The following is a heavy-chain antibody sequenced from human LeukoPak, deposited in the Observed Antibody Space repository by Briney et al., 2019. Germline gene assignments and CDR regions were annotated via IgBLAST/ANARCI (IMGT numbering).Heavy chain of an antibody. CDR3: ARPDLMRELRFDP. CDR2: INNDGSST. Sequence: TGGSLRLSCAASGFTFSNYWMHWVRRAPGKGLVWVSCINNDGSSTDYADSVKGRFTISRDNAKNTLYLQMNSLRAEDTAVYYCARPDLMRELRFDPWGQGTLVTVSS. D-gene: IGHD1-7*01. CDR1: GFTFSNYW. V-gene: IGHV3-74*01. J-gene: IGHJ5*02.